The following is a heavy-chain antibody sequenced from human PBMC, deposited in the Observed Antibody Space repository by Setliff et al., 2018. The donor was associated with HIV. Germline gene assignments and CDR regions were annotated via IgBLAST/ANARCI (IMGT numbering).Heavy chain of an antibody. D-gene: IGHD3-22*01. CDR3: ARDNYYDSSGAIGY. Sequence: GASVKVSCKASGYTLTDFYIHWVQQVPGKGLEWMGRVDPDDGETIYAEKFQDRVTISADTSTDTAYLELSSLKSEDTAVYYCARDNYYDSSGAIGYWGQGTLVTVSS. V-gene: IGHV1-69-2*01. J-gene: IGHJ4*02. CDR1: GYTLTDFY. CDR2: VDPDDGET.